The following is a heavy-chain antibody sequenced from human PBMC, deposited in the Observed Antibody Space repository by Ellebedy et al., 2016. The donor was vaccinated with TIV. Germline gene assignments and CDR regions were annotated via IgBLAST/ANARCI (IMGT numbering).Heavy chain of an antibody. CDR3: AKDYRARFLRDLYYFDY. D-gene: IGHD3-16*02. J-gene: IGHJ4*02. CDR1: GFTSTNYA. Sequence: GGSLRLXXTTSGFTSTNYAMHWVRQGPGKVLEWVGGISWNSGNKVYADSVKGRFTISRDNAKNSLYLQMNSLTAEDTAFYFCAKDYRARFLRDLYYFDYWGQGSLVTVSS. V-gene: IGHV3-9*02. CDR2: ISWNSGNK.